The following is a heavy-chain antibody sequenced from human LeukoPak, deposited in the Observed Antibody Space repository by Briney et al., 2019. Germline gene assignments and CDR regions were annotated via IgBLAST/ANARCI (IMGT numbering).Heavy chain of an antibody. CDR3: AGAKGYSSSWYFDY. D-gene: IGHD6-13*01. J-gene: IGHJ4*02. Sequence: SETLSLTCAVYGGSFSGYYWSWIRQPPGKGLEWIGEINHSGSTNYNPSLKSRVTISVDTSKNQFSLKLSSVTAADTAVYYCAGAKGYSSSWYFDYWGQGTLVTVSS. V-gene: IGHV4-34*01. CDR1: GGSFSGYY. CDR2: INHSGST.